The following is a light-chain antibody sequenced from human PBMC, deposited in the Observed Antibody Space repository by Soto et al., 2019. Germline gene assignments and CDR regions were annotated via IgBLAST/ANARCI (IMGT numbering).Light chain of an antibody. CDR2: AAS. CDR1: PGIRNF. J-gene: IGKJ3*01. V-gene: IGKV1-27*01. Sequence: DIQMTQSPTSLSASVGDRVTITCRASPGIRNFVAWYQQKPGKAPKLLIYAASTLQSGVPSRFTGSGSGTDFTLTINSLQPEDVATYSCQKYSIVPVFGPGTKVEIK. CDR3: QKYSIVPV.